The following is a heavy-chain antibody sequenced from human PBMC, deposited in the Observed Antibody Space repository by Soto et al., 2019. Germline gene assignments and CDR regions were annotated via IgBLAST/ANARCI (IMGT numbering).Heavy chain of an antibody. CDR1: GFSLTTTGVG. V-gene: IGHV2-5*02. CDR2: IYWDDDK. Sequence: QITLKESGPTLVKPTQTLTLTCTFSGFSLTTTGVGVGWIRQPPGKALEWLALIYWDDDKRYSPSLNSRLTITKDTSKNQGVLTMTNMDPVDTATYYCAHMSPKGMDVWGQGTTVTVSS. J-gene: IGHJ6*02. CDR3: AHMSPKGMDV.